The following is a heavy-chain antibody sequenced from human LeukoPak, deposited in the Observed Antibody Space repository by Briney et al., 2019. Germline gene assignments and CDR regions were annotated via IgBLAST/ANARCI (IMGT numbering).Heavy chain of an antibody. CDR2: IYHSGST. D-gene: IGHD3-16*01. CDR1: GYSISSGYY. Sequence: SETLSLTCAVSGYSISSGYYWGWIRQPPGKGLEWIGSIYHSGSTYYNPSLKSRVTISVDTSKNQFSLKLSSVTAADTAVYYCARGIPPRGGHFDYWGQVTLVTVSS. CDR3: ARGIPPRGGHFDY. J-gene: IGHJ4*02. V-gene: IGHV4-38-2*01.